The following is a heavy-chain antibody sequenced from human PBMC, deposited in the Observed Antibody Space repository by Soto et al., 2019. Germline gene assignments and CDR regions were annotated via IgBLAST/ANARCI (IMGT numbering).Heavy chain of an antibody. CDR1: GGSISGYY. V-gene: IGHV4-59*12. D-gene: IGHD4-17*01. Sequence: QVQLQESGPGLVKPSETLSLTCAVSGGSISGYYWSWIRQPPGKGLEWIGYIYYSGNTNYNPSLSSRITISVDTSKNQFFLSLDSVTAADTAVYYCARGTWGYGGHIGIGDVWGRGTAVTVSS. CDR3: ARGTWGYGGHIGIGDV. CDR2: IYYSGNT. J-gene: IGHJ6*04.